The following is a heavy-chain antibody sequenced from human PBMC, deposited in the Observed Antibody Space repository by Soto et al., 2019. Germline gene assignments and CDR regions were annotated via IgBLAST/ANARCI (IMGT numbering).Heavy chain of an antibody. CDR2: TYYKSKWNN. CDR1: GDSVSSNSAG. J-gene: IGHJ6*02. D-gene: IGHD3-10*01. V-gene: IGHV6-1*01. Sequence: PSQTLSLTCVISGDSVSSNSAGWNWIRQSPSRGLEWLGRTYYKSKWNNDYALSVKSRITINPDKSKNQFSLHLYSVNPEDTAVYYCTGITWFRGMDVWGQGTPVTVSS. CDR3: TGITWFRGMDV.